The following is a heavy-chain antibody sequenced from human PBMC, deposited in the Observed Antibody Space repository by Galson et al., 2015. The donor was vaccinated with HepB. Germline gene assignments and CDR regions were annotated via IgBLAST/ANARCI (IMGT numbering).Heavy chain of an antibody. CDR3: ARPTPYDSSGYYGDQPFDY. CDR1: GYSFTSYW. Sequence: QSGAEVKKPGESLKISCKGSGYSFTSYWIGWVRQMPGKGLEWMGIIYPGDSDTRYSPSFQGQVTISADKSISTAYLQWSSLKASDTAMYYCARPTPYDSSGYYGDQPFDYWGQGTLVTVSS. V-gene: IGHV5-51*01. CDR2: IYPGDSDT. J-gene: IGHJ4*02. D-gene: IGHD3-22*01.